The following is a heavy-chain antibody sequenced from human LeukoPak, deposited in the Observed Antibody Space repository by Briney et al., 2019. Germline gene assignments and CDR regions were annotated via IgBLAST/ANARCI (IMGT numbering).Heavy chain of an antibody. D-gene: IGHD3-9*01. CDR3: ARATIEILDVLTGSLAS. J-gene: IGHJ4*02. Sequence: RTSETLSLTCTVSGGSISSSSYYWGWIRQPPGKGLEWIGTIYYSGSTYYNPSLKSRVTISVDTSKNQFSLKLSSVTAADTAVYYCARATIEILDVLTGSLASWGQGTLVTVSS. V-gene: IGHV4-39*01. CDR1: GGSISSSSYY. CDR2: IYYSGST.